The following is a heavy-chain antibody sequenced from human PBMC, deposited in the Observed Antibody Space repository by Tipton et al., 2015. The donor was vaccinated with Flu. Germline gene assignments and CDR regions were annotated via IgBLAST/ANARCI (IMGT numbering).Heavy chain of an antibody. Sequence: LVQSSETLSLTCNVSGESISNYYWNWIRQPAGKGLEWIGRIYSSGATNYNPSLKSRVTMSIDTSKNHFSLTLTSVTAADTAVYFCARGIVGDTVYFEYWGQGTLVTVSS. CDR2: IYSSGAT. V-gene: IGHV4-4*07. J-gene: IGHJ4*02. CDR3: ARGIVGDTVYFEY. D-gene: IGHD1-26*01. CDR1: GESISNYY.